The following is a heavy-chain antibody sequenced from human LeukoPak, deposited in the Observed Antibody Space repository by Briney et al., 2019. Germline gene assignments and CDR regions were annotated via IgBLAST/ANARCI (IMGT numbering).Heavy chain of an antibody. CDR1: GGSISSYY. Sequence: SETLSLTCTVSGGSISSYYWSWIRQPPGKGLEWIGYIYYSGSTNYKPSLKSRVTISVDTSKNQFSLKLSSVTAADTAVYSCAGFTFFRGVITFDYWGQGTLVTVSS. CDR2: IYYSGST. J-gene: IGHJ4*02. CDR3: AGFTFFRGVITFDY. D-gene: IGHD3-10*01. V-gene: IGHV4-59*08.